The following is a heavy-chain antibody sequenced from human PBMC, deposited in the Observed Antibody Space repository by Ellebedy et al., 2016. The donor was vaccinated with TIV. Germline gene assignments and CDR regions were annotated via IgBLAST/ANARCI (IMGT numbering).Heavy chain of an antibody. CDR3: APSRYCGDDCYSGDFDY. CDR1: GFIFNIYT. J-gene: IGHJ4*02. V-gene: IGHV3-21*01. Sequence: PGGSLRLSCAASGFIFNIYTMNWVRQAPGKGLEWVSSISSHTSYIYYTDSVKGRFTVSRDNAKNSLYLQMNSLRAEDTAVYYCAPSRYCGDDCYSGDFDYWGQGTLVTVSS. CDR2: ISSHTSYI. D-gene: IGHD2-21*02.